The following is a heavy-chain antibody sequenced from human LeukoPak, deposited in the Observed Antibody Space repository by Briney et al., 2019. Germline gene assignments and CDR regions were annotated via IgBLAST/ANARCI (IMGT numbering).Heavy chain of an antibody. J-gene: IGHJ6*02. CDR2: ISAYNGNT. CDR1: GYTFIIHG. CDR3: ARSYRVGATRIYYYYGMDV. Sequence: ASVKVSCKATGYTFIIHGISWVRQAPGQGLEWMGWISAYNGNTNYAQKLQGRVTMTTDTSTSTAYMELRSLRYDDTDVYYCARSYRVGATRIYYYYGMDVWGQGTTVTVSS. D-gene: IGHD1-26*01. V-gene: IGHV1-18*01.